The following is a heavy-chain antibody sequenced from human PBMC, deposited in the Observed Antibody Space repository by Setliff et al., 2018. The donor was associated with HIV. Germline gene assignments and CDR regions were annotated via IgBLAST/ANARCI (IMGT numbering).Heavy chain of an antibody. CDR1: GGSISGHY. D-gene: IGHD3-10*01. V-gene: IGHV4-4*08. CDR2: VYSNGTT. J-gene: IGHJ6*01. CDR3: ARDNSYYYGSGSHYWYGMDV. Sequence: SETLSLTCTVSGGSISGHYWSWIRQTPGKGLEWIGYVYSNGTTDYNPSLKSRVTMSIDTSKNQFSLKLSSVTAADTAVYYCARDNSYYYGSGSHYWYGMDVWGQGTTVTVSS.